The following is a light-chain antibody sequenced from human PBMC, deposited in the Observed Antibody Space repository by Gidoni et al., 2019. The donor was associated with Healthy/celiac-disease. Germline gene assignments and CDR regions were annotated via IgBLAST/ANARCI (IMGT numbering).Light chain of an antibody. CDR2: EVS. CDR3: SSYAGSNIF. J-gene: IGLJ1*01. CDR1: SSDVGGYNY. Sequence: QSAMTQPPSASGSTGQSVTISCTGTSSDVGGYNYVSWYQQHPGKAPKLMIYEVSKRPSGVPDRFSGSKSGNTASLTVSGLQAEDEADYYCSSYAGSNIFFGTGTKVTVL. V-gene: IGLV2-8*01.